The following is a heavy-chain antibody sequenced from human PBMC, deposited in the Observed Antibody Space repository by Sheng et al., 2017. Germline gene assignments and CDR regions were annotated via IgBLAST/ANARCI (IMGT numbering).Heavy chain of an antibody. D-gene: IGHD2-21*01. V-gene: IGHV3-30-3*01. CDR2: ISYDGSNK. CDR1: GFTFSSYA. CDR3: ARGTGSHIVVVIALDDAFDI. Sequence: QVQLVESGGGVVQPGRSLRLSCAASGFTFSSYAMHWVRQAPGKGLEWVAVISYDGSNKYYADSVKGRFTISRDNSKNTLYLQMNSLRAEDTAVYYCARGTGSHIVVVIALDDAFDIWGQGTMVTVSS. J-gene: IGHJ3*02.